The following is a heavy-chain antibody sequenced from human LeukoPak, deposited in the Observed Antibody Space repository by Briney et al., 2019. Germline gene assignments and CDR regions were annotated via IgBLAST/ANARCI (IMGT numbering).Heavy chain of an antibody. J-gene: IGHJ4*02. V-gene: IGHV4-59*01. CDR2: MYYSGST. D-gene: IGHD3-3*01. CDR1: GGSISNYY. CDR3: ASSHPLGSNNDYYTPFDY. Sequence: SETLSLTCTVSGGSISNYYWSWLRQPPGKGLEWIGYMYYSGSTNYNPSLKSRVTISVDASKNQFSLKLCSVTAADTAVYYCASSHPLGSNNDYYTPFDYWGQGTLVTVSS.